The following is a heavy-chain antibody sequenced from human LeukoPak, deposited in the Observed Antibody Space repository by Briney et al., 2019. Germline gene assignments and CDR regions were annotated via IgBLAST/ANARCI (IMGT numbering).Heavy chain of an antibody. CDR2: IKQDGSEK. J-gene: IGHJ4*02. V-gene: IGHV3-7*01. CDR3: ARLLWPQPFPSYYFDY. CDR1: GFTFSSYW. Sequence: GGSLRLSCAASGFTFSSYWMSWVRQAPGKGLEWVANIKQDGSEKYYVDSVKGRFTISRDNAKNSLYLQMNSLRAEDTAVYYCARLLWPQPFPSYYFDYWGQGTLVTVSS. D-gene: IGHD3-16*01.